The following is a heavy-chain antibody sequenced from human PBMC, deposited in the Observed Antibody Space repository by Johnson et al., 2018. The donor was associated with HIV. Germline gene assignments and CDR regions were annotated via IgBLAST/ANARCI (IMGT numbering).Heavy chain of an antibody. CDR3: ATIWPGNFAFDI. CDR1: GFTVSSNY. V-gene: IGHV3-66*02. D-gene: IGHD2-2*02. CDR2: IYSGGST. J-gene: IGHJ3*02. Sequence: VQLVESGGGVVQPGRSLRLSCAASGFTVSSNYMSWVRQAPGKGLEWVSVIYSGGSTYYADSVKGRFTISRDNSKNTVYLQMHSLRPEDTAVYYCATIWPGNFAFDIWGQGTVVTVSS.